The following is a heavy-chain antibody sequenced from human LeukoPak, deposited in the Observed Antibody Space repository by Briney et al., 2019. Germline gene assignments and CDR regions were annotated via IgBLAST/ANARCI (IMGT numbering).Heavy chain of an antibody. V-gene: IGHV3-64D*08. CDR3: VKDLYSYSFDY. Sequence: PGRTLSLSCSASGFTLRNYGMHWVRRAPGKGQEYVSTISSSGGSTYYTALVKVRFTISRDNSKNTLYRQLSSLRLEDTPCYYGVKDLYSYSFDYWGQGTLVTVSS. D-gene: IGHD2-8*01. J-gene: IGHJ4*02. CDR2: ISSSGGST. CDR1: GFTLRNYG.